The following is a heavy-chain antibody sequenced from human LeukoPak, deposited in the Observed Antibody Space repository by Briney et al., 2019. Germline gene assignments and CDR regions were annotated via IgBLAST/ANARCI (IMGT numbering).Heavy chain of an antibody. D-gene: IGHD6-6*01. J-gene: IGHJ5*02. CDR2: IYYSGST. V-gene: IGHV4-31*03. CDR3: ARDLRVAARVYAGGVFAFDP. CDR1: GGSISSGGYY. Sequence: PSETLSLTCTVSGGSISSGGYYWSWLRQHPGKGLEWIGYIYYSGSTYYNPSLKSRVTISVDTSKNQFSLKLSSVTAADTAVYYCARDLRVAARVYAGGVFAFDPWGQGTLVTVSS.